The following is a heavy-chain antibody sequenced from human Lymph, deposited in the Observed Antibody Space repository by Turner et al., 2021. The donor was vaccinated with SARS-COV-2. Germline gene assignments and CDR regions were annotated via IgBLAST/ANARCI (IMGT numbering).Heavy chain of an antibody. CDR3: AKDPGYCSGGSCYSRTYFDF. V-gene: IGHV3-43*02. CDR1: GFTFDDYA. CDR2: ISGDGGGT. Sequence: EVQLVESGGGVVQPGRSLRLSCAASGFTFDDYAMHWVRQAPGKGLEWVSLISGDGGGTYYADSVKGRFTISRDNSKNSLSLQMNSLRAEDTALYYCAKDPGYCSGGSCYSRTYFDFWGQGTLVTVSA. D-gene: IGHD2-15*01. J-gene: IGHJ4*02.